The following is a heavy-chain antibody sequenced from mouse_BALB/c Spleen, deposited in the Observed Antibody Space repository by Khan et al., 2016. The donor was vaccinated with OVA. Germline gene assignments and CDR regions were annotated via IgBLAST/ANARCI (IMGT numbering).Heavy chain of an antibody. CDR1: GYSFTGYF. J-gene: IGHJ2*01. V-gene: IGHV1-20*02. Sequence: EVQLQESGPELVKPGASVKISCKASGYSFTGYFMNWVMQSHGKSLEWIGRINPHIGETFYNPKLKGKATLTVDESSVTVHMELRSLSSEDSSVYYCSRIYRSDFDYWGQGTTLTVSS. CDR2: INPHIGET. CDR3: SRIYRSDFDY. D-gene: IGHD1-1*01.